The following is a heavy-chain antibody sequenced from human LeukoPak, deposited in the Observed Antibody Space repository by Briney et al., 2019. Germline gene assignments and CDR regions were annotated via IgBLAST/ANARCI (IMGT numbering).Heavy chain of an antibody. D-gene: IGHD3-10*01. Sequence: SETLSLTCTVSGGSISSSTYYWGWIRQPPGKGLEWIGSIYYSGSIFYSGSTYYNPSLKSRVTISVDTSKNQFSLSLSSVTAADTAVYYCARWEVRLNAFEMWGQGTMVTVSS. V-gene: IGHV4-39*07. CDR2: IYYSGSIFYSGST. CDR3: ARWEVRLNAFEM. CDR1: GGSISSSTYY. J-gene: IGHJ3*02.